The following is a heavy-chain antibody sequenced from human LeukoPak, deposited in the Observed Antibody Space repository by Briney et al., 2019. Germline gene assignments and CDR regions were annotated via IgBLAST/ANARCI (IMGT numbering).Heavy chain of an antibody. CDR1: GFTFAGYA. J-gene: IGHJ4*02. CDR2: ISGSGDIK. CDR3: AKDIDILTGYYFDY. Sequence: PGGSLRLSCAASGFTFAGYAMSWVRQVPGKGLEWVSRISGSGDIKYYADSVKGRFTTSRVNSKNTLFLQMSSLRVEDTAEYYCAKDIDILTGYYFDYWGQGTLVTVSS. D-gene: IGHD3-9*01. V-gene: IGHV3-23*01.